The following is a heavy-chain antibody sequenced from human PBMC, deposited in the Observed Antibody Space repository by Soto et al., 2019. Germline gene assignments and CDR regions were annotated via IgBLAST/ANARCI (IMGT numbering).Heavy chain of an antibody. V-gene: IGHV4-30-4*08. CDR3: ARDPVVATHHFDY. Sequence: SETLSLTCAVSGGSISSGGYSWSWIRQPPGKGLEWIGYIYYSGSTYYNPSLKSRVTISVDTSKNQFSLKLSSVTAADTAVYYCARDPVVATHHFDYWGQGTLVTVSS. D-gene: IGHD2-15*01. J-gene: IGHJ4*02. CDR2: IYYSGST. CDR1: GGSISSGGYS.